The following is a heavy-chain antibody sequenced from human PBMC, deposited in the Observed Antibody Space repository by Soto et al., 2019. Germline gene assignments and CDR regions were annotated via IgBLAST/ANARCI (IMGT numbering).Heavy chain of an antibody. CDR3: ARDTKVCATTTCYSPFDH. J-gene: IGHJ4*02. CDR2: IIPMLGIL. D-gene: IGHD2-21*01. V-gene: IGHV1-69*04. Sequence: SVKVSCKASGGTFSSYTFSWVRQAPGQGLEWMGRIIPMLGILNYAQKFQDRVTITAEESTGTAYMELSSLTSEDTAVYYCARDTKVCATTTCYSPFDHWGQGTPVIVSS. CDR1: GGTFSSYT.